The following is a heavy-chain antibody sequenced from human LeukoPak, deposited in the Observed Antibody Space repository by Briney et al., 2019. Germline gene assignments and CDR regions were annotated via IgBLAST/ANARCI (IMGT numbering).Heavy chain of an antibody. Sequence: SETLSLTCTVSGGSISSYYWSWIRQPPGKGLEWIGYIYYSGSTNYNPSLKSRVTISVDTSKNQFSLKLSSVTAADTAVYYCARGVWYCSSTSYYTGTYYYYGMDVWGQGTTVTVSS. V-gene: IGHV4-59*01. CDR1: GGSISSYY. CDR3: ARGVWYCSSTSYYTGTYYYYGMDV. CDR2: IYYSGST. D-gene: IGHD2-2*02. J-gene: IGHJ6*02.